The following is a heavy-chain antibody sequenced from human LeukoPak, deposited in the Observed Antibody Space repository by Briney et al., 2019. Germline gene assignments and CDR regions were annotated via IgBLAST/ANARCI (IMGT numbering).Heavy chain of an antibody. CDR2: IDPDSGGT. CDR3: ARSVGATLLDH. V-gene: IGHV1-2*06. CDR1: GYTFTGYY. Sequence: TVKVSCKASGYTFTGYYMHWVRQAPGQGLEWMGRIDPDSGGTKSAQKFQGRVIMTRDTSISTAYLDLSRLRSDDTAVYFCARSVGATLLDHWGQGSLVTVSS. J-gene: IGHJ4*02. D-gene: IGHD1-26*01.